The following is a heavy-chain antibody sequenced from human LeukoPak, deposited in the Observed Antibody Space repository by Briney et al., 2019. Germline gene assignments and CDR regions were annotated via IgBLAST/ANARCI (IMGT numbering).Heavy chain of an antibody. CDR3: AREPPLSEYAFDI. CDR1: GGSISSGSYY. Sequence: SETLSLTCTVSGGSISSGSYYCSWIRQPAGKGLEWIGHIYKSGSTNYNPSLKSRVTMSVDTSKNQFSLKLSSVTAADTAVYYCAREPPLSEYAFDIWGQGTMVTVSS. D-gene: IGHD3-16*01. V-gene: IGHV4-61*09. J-gene: IGHJ3*02. CDR2: IYKSGST.